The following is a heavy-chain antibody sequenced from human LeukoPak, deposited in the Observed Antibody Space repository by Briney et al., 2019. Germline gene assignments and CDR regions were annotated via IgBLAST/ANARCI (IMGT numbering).Heavy chain of an antibody. V-gene: IGHV1-3*03. Sequence: GASVKVSCKASGYTFTGYYMHWVRQAPGQRLEWMGWINAGNGNTKYSQEFQGRVTITRDTSASTAYMELSSLRSEDMAVYYCARGELRDAFDIWGQGTMVTVSS. J-gene: IGHJ3*02. CDR2: INAGNGNT. D-gene: IGHD2-21*01. CDR1: GYTFTGYY. CDR3: ARGELRDAFDI.